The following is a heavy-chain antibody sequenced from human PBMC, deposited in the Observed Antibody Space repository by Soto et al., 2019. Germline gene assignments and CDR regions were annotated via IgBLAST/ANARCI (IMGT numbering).Heavy chain of an antibody. CDR1: GYTFTDYA. J-gene: IGHJ4*02. D-gene: IGHD6-19*01. V-gene: IGHV1-3*01. CDR2: INAGNGHT. CDR3: ARDTGEQWLVGFDY. Sequence: QVQLVQSGAEVKKPGASMKVSCKASGYTFTDYAIHCVRQAPGQRLEWLGWINAGNGHTKYSQKFQGRVTITRDRPASTVYMEVSRLKSEDTAVYFCARDTGEQWLVGFDYWGQGTLFPVSS.